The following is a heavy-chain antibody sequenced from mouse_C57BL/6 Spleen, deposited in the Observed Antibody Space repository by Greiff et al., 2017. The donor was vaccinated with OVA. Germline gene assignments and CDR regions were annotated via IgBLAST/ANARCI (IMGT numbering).Heavy chain of an antibody. V-gene: IGHV5-17*01. CDR3: ARRTTVVATDFDV. CDR2: ISSGSSTI. J-gene: IGHJ1*03. D-gene: IGHD1-1*01. Sequence: EVKLMESGGGLVKPGGSLKLSCAASGFTFSDYGMHWVRQAPEKGLEWVAYISSGSSTIYYADTVKGRFTISRDNAKNTLFLQMTSLRSEDTAMYYCARRTTVVATDFDVWGTGTTVTVSS. CDR1: GFTFSDYG.